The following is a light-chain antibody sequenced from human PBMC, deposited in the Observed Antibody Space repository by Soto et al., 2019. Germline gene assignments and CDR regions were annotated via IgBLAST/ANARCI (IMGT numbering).Light chain of an antibody. J-gene: IGKJ1*01. CDR1: QSVSSN. CDR3: QQYGTAPWT. CDR2: GAY. V-gene: IGKV3-20*01. Sequence: EIVMTQSPATLSVPPGERATLSCRASQSVSSNLAWYQQKPGQAPRLLLYGAYNRATGIPDRFSGSGSGTDFTLTISRLEPEDFAVYYCQQYGTAPWTFGQGTKVDI.